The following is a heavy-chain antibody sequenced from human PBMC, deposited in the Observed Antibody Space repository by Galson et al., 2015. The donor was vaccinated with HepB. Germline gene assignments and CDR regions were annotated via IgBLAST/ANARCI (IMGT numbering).Heavy chain of an antibody. J-gene: IGHJ4*02. D-gene: IGHD1-26*01. V-gene: IGHV3-64D*06. CDR1: GFTFSSYA. Sequence: SLRLSCAASGFTFSSYAMHWVRQAPGKGLEYVSAISSNGGSTYYADSVKGRFTISRDNSKNTLYLQMSSLRAEDTAVYYCVKENPGTSIVGASYFDYWGQGTLVTVSS. CDR3: VKENPGTSIVGASYFDY. CDR2: ISSNGGST.